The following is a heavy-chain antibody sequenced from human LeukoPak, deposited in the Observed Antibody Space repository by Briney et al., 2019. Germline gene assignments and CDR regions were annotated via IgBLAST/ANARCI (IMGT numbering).Heavy chain of an antibody. J-gene: IGHJ4*02. CDR3: ARVGERFHKLKDIVVVPAATFDY. CDR2: IIPIFGTA. Sequence: GSSVKVSCKASGGTFSSYAISWVRQAPGQGLEWMGGIIPIFGTANYAQKFQGRVTITADESTSTAYMELSSLRSEDTAVYYCARVGERFHKLKDIVVVPAATFDYWGQGTLVTVSS. D-gene: IGHD2-2*01. CDR1: GGTFSSYA. V-gene: IGHV1-69*01.